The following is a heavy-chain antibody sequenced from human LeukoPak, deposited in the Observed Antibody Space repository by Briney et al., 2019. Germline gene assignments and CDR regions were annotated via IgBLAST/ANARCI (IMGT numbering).Heavy chain of an antibody. D-gene: IGHD5-12*01. CDR1: GGSIRSSSYY. Sequence: SETLSLTCTVSGGSIRSSSYYWGWIRQPPGKGLEWIGSIYYSGRTYYNPSLKSRVTISVDTSKNQFSLKLSSVTAADTAVYYCARRAVATIRFGSGGIDYWGQGTLVTVSS. CDR2: IYYSGRT. J-gene: IGHJ4*02. CDR3: ARRAVATIRFGSGGIDY. V-gene: IGHV4-39*01.